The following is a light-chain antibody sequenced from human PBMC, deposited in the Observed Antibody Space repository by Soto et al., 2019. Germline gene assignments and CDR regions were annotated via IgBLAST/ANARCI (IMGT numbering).Light chain of an antibody. J-gene: IGKJ5*01. Sequence: EIVLTQSPGTLSLSPGERATLSCRASQSVSSNYLAWYQQKPGQAPRLLIYGASSRATGIPDRFSGSGSGTDFTLTISRLEPEDFAAYYCQQYGTSPITVGQGTRLEIK. V-gene: IGKV3-20*01. CDR1: QSVSSNY. CDR3: QQYGTSPIT. CDR2: GAS.